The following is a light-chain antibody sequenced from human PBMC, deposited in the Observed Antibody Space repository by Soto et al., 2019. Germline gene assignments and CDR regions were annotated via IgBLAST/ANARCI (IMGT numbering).Light chain of an antibody. CDR2: GAS. CDR3: QEYNNWHPIT. Sequence: EIVMTQSPATLSVSPGERATLSCRASQSISNDLAWYQQKPGQAPRLVIYGASTRATGVPARFSGSGSGADFTLTISSLQSEDFAVYYCQEYNNWHPITFGGGTKVDIK. J-gene: IGKJ4*01. CDR1: QSISND. V-gene: IGKV3-15*01.